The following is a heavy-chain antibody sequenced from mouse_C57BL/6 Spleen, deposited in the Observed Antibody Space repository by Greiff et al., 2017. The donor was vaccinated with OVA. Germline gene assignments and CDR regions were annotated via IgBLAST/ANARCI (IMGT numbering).Heavy chain of an antibody. D-gene: IGHD1-1*01. Sequence: VKLMESGPELVKPGASVKLSCKASGYSFPSYYIHWVKQRPGQGLEWIGWIYPGSGNTNYNEKFKGKATLTADTSSSTAYMQLSSLTSEDSAVYYCAKDLGSPYAMDYWGQGTSVTVSA. CDR2: IYPGSGNT. CDR3: AKDLGSPYAMDY. CDR1: GYSFPSYY. J-gene: IGHJ4*01. V-gene: IGHV1-66*01.